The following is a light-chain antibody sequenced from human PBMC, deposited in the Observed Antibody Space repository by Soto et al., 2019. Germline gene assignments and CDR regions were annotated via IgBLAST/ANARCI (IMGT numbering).Light chain of an antibody. CDR1: QSVSSY. J-gene: IGKJ2*01. CDR3: QQRFNWPRFT. V-gene: IGKV3-11*01. Sequence: EIVLTQSPATLSLSPGERATLSCRASQSVSSYLAWYQQKPGQAPRLLIYGASNRATGIPARFSGGGSGTEFTLTISSLEPEDFAVYYCQQRFNWPRFTFGQGTKLEIK. CDR2: GAS.